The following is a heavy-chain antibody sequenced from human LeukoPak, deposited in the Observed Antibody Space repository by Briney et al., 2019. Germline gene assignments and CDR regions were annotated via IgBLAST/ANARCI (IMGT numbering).Heavy chain of an antibody. Sequence: SETLSLTCTVSGGSFSSSSFYRGWIRQPPGKGLEWIGSIYYSGDTYYNPSLKSRLTISVDTSENQFSLKLSSVTAADTAVYYCAGYYDGSGFYQPFDYWGQGTLVTVSS. D-gene: IGHD3-22*01. CDR1: GGSFSSSSFY. CDR2: IYYSGDT. V-gene: IGHV4-39*01. CDR3: AGYYDGSGFYQPFDY. J-gene: IGHJ4*02.